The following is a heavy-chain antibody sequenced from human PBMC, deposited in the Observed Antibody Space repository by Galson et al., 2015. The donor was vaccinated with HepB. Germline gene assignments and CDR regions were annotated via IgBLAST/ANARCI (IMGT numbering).Heavy chain of an antibody. D-gene: IGHD1-1*01. CDR1: GFIFGDFV. Sequence: SLRLSCAASGFIFGDFVLTWFRQAPGRGLEWVGFIRRTAYGGTTEYAASVKGRFTISRDDSRRIAYLQMNSLKTDDSAVYYCSRVPSTRRPTCCDFDYWGQGTLVTVSS. CDR2: IRRTAYGGTT. J-gene: IGHJ4*02. CDR3: SRVPSTRRPTCCDFDY. V-gene: IGHV3-49*03.